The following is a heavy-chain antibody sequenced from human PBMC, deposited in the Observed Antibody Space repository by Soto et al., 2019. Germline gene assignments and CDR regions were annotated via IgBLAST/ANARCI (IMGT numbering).Heavy chain of an antibody. V-gene: IGHV4-34*01. CDR3: ASPGVYYGMDV. CDR1: GGSFSGYY. J-gene: IGHJ6*02. CDR2: INHSGST. D-gene: IGHD2-8*01. Sequence: SETLSLTCAVYGGSFSGYYWSWIRQPPGKGLEWIGEINHSGSTNYNPSLKSRATISVDTSKNQFSLKLSSVTAADTAVYYCASPGVYYGMDVWGQGTTVTVSS.